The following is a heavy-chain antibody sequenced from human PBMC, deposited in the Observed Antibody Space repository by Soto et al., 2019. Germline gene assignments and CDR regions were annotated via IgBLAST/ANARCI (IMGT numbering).Heavy chain of an antibody. Sequence: GGSLRLSCAASGFTFSSYWMIWVRQAPGKGLEWVANIKQDGSEKYYADSVKGRFTISRDNSKNTLYLQMNSLRAEDTAVYYCAKGSSGWYPDRLNLDYWGQGTLVTVSS. CDR3: AKGSSGWYPDRLNLDY. D-gene: IGHD6-19*01. CDR1: GFTFSSYW. CDR2: IKQDGSEK. V-gene: IGHV3-7*01. J-gene: IGHJ4*02.